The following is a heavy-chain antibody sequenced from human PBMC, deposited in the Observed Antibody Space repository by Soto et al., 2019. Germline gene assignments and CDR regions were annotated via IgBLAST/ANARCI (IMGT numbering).Heavy chain of an antibody. CDR1: GFTFSTYW. J-gene: IGHJ4*02. Sequence: EVQLVESGGGLVQPGGSLRLSCAASGFTFSTYWMNWVRLVPGKGLEWVANIKEDGSEKRYVDSVKGRFTISRDNAQNSLYLQMNSLRVEDTAVYYCARDQSNNWSGPFDYWGQGTLVTVSS. CDR3: ARDQSNNWSGPFDY. D-gene: IGHD1-1*01. V-gene: IGHV3-7*03. CDR2: IKEDGSEK.